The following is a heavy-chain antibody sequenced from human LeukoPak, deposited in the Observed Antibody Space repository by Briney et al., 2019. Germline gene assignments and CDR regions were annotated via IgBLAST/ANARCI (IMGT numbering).Heavy chain of an antibody. CDR1: GGTFSSYA. V-gene: IGHV1-8*02. J-gene: IGHJ4*02. CDR2: VSGYNGNT. D-gene: IGHD3-22*01. Sequence: ASVKVSCKATGGTFSSYAISWVRQAPGQGLEWMGWVSGYNGNTDYAQKFQGRVTMTRNTSISTAYMELSSLRSEDTAVYYCAKSHYYDSSGYPRDWGQGTLVTVSS. CDR3: AKSHYYDSSGYPRD.